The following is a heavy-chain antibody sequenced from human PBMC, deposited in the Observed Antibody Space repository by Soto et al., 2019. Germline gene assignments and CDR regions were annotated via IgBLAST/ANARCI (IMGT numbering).Heavy chain of an antibody. V-gene: IGHV3-33*01. J-gene: IGHJ4*02. CDR1: GFTFSSYG. CDR2: IWYDGSNK. CDR3: ARDRGIAVAGFDY. Sequence: PGGSLRLSCAASGFTFSSYGMHWVRQAPGKGLEWVAVIWYDGSNKYYADSVKGRFTISRDNSKNTLYLQMNSLRAEDTAVYYCARDRGIAVAGFDYWGQGTLVTVSS. D-gene: IGHD6-19*01.